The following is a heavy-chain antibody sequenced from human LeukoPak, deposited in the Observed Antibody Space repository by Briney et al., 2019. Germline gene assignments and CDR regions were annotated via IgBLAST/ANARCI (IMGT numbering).Heavy chain of an antibody. D-gene: IGHD3-22*01. CDR2: ISANGATT. CDR1: GFTFSAYA. V-gene: IGHV3-23*01. CDR3: AKGSYYDSSGSFYFDY. Sequence: GGSLRLSCAASGFTFSAYAVRWVRQAPGKGLEWVSAISANGATTYYADSVRGRFTISRDNSQNTLYLQMNSLRAEDTAVYYCAKGSYYDSSGSFYFDYWGQGTLVTVSS. J-gene: IGHJ4*02.